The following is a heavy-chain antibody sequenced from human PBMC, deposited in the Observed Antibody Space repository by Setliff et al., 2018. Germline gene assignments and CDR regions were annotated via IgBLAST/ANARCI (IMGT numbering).Heavy chain of an antibody. V-gene: IGHV3-21*03. Sequence: KPGGSLRLSCAASGFTFSDYYMNWVRQAPGKGLEWVSSISSSSSYIYYADSVKGRFTISRDNAKNSLYLQMNSLRAEDTAVYYCAKDIVVVPAATFDFWSGSYYMDVWGKGTTVTVSS. CDR3: AKDIVVVPAATFDFWSGSYYMDV. CDR1: GFTFSDYY. J-gene: IGHJ6*03. D-gene: IGHD2-2*01. CDR2: ISSSSSYI.